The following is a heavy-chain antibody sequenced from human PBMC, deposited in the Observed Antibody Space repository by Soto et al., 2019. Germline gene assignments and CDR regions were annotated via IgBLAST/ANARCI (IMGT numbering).Heavy chain of an antibody. CDR1: GGSFSKYG. CDR3: ARGYRENCFYAMDV. CDR2: IIPMFGIG. V-gene: IGHV1-69*01. J-gene: IGHJ6*02. D-gene: IGHD1-26*01. Sequence: QVQLVQSGAEVKMPGSSVRVSCKASGGSFSKYGISWVRQAPGQGLEWMGGIIPMFGIGNYAEKFLGRVTITADESTSTSHMELSSLRSEDTAVYFCARGYRENCFYAMDVWGQWTTVTVSS.